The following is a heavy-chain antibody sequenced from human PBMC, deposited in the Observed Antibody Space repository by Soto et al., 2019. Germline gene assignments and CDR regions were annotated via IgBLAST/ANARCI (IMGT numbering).Heavy chain of an antibody. Sequence: QVQLVESGGGLVKPGGSLRLSCAASGFTFSDYYMSWIRQAPGKGLEWFSYISSSGSTIYYADSVKGRFTISRDNAKKSLCQQMSSLRAEDTAVYYWAKRCSSSGGRVYWGQGTLVTVSS. CDR3: AKRCSSSGGRVY. CDR2: ISSSGSTI. V-gene: IGHV3-11*01. D-gene: IGHD6-6*01. CDR1: GFTFSDYY. J-gene: IGHJ4*02.